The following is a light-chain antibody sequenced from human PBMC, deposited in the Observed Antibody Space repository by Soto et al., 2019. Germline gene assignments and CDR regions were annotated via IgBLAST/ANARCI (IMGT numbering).Light chain of an antibody. CDR2: GAS. CDR3: QQYNYWPPGT. J-gene: IGKJ1*01. Sequence: EIVMTQSPVTLSVSPGDRATLSCRASQIVGSNLAWYQQKPGQAPRLLIYGASTRATGIPARFSGSGSGTEFTLTITSLQSEDFALYFCQQYNYWPPGTFGQGTKVDIK. CDR1: QIVGSN. V-gene: IGKV3-15*01.